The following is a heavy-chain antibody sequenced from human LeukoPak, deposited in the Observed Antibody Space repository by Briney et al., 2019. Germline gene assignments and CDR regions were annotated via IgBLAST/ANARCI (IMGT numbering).Heavy chain of an antibody. CDR2: IYYSGST. CDR3: AAQQWLVRRGYFHY. CDR1: GGSLSSYY. J-gene: IGHJ4*02. V-gene: IGHV4-59*12. Sequence: SETLSLTCTVSGGSLSSYYWSWVRQPPGKGLEGSGYIYYSGSTNYNPSPKSRVTISVDTSTNQFSLKLSSVTAADTAVYYCAAQQWLVRRGYFHYWGQGTLVTVSS. D-gene: IGHD6-19*01.